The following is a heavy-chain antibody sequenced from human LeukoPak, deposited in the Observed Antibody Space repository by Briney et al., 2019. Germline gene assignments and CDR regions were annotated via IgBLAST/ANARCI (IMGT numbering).Heavy chain of an antibody. CDR2: ISSSGSTI. D-gene: IGHD1/OR15-1a*01. CDR3: ATWNNAPSNRDYYYYYYMDV. Sequence: PGGSLRLSCAASGFTFSDYYMSWIRQAPGKGLEWVSYISSSGSTIYYADSVKGRFTISRDNAKNSLYLQMNSLRAEDTAVYYCATWNNAPSNRDYYYYYYMDVWGKGTTVTVSS. CDR1: GFTFSDYY. J-gene: IGHJ6*03. V-gene: IGHV3-11*04.